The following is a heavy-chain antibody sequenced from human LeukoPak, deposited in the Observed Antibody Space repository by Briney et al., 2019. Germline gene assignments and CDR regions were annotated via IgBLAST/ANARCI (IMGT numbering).Heavy chain of an antibody. Sequence: PGGSLRLSCAASGFTVSSNYMNWVRQAPGKGLEWVSRIYPNGNTFYTDSVKGRFTISRDNSKNTLDLQMSSLRAEDTAVYYCARRGHGYGSPFDYWGQGTLVTVSS. CDR1: GFTVSSNY. D-gene: IGHD5-18*01. CDR2: IYPNGNT. CDR3: ARRGHGYGSPFDY. J-gene: IGHJ4*02. V-gene: IGHV3-66*04.